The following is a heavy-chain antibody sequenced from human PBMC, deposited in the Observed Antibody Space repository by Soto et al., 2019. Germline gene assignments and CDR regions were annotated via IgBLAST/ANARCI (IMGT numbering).Heavy chain of an antibody. Sequence: PGGSMILSCSASGFTVSSYSMSWVRQVPGRGLEWVSTISGSGDNTYHADSVKGRFTISRDNSKNTLYLQMNSLRAEDTAVYYCAKKEAVAGSGIHYWGQGTLVTVSS. CDR3: AKKEAVAGSGIHY. J-gene: IGHJ4*02. CDR1: GFTVSSYS. D-gene: IGHD6-19*01. CDR2: ISGSGDNT. V-gene: IGHV3-23*01.